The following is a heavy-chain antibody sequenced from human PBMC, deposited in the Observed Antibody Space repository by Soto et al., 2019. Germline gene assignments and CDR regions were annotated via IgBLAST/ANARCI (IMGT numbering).Heavy chain of an antibody. CDR1: GFTFSSYA. Sequence: GGSLRLSCAASGFTFSSYAMHWVRQAPGKGLEWVAVISYDGSNKYYADSVKGRFTISRDNSKNTLYLQMNSLRAEDTAVYYCARDLYADTAMANWFDPWGQGTLVTVSS. J-gene: IGHJ5*02. CDR3: ARDLYADTAMANWFDP. D-gene: IGHD5-18*01. V-gene: IGHV3-30-3*01. CDR2: ISYDGSNK.